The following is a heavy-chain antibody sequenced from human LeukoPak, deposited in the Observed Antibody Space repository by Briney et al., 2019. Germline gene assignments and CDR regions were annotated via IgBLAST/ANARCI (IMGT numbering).Heavy chain of an antibody. J-gene: IGHJ4*02. CDR1: GGSMNNYY. CDR3: ARHPGYNTRFFDY. D-gene: IGHD6-13*01. Sequence: SSETLSLTCTVSGGSMNNYYWSWIRQAPGKGLEWIGCIYYSGSTNYNPSLKSRVTISVDTSKNQFSLKLSSVTAADTAVYYCARHPGYNTRFFDYWGQGTLVTVSS. CDR2: IYYSGST. V-gene: IGHV4-59*08.